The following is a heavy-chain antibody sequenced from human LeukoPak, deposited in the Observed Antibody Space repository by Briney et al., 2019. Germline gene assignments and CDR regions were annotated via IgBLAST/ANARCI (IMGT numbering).Heavy chain of an antibody. J-gene: IGHJ5*02. CDR3: VPGPDRSSTSCYTGWFDP. D-gene: IGHD2-2*02. CDR1: GFTFDDYA. CDR2: ISWNSGSI. Sequence: GGSLRLSCAASGFTFDDYAMHWVRQAPGKGLEWVSGISWNSGSIGYADSVKGRFTISRDNAKNSLYLQMNSLRAEDTALYYCVPGPDRSSTSCYTGWFDPWGQGTLVTVSS. V-gene: IGHV3-9*01.